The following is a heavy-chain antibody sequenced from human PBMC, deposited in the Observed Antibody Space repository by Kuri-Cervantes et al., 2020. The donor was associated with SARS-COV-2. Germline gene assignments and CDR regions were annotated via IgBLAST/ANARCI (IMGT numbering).Heavy chain of an antibody. CDR2: ISGSGGST. Sequence: GESLKISGAASGFTFSSYAMSWVRQAPGKGLEWVSAISGSGGSTYYADSVKGRFTISRDNSKNTLYLQMNSLRAEDTTVYYCSNPTGHYYYGMDVWGQGTTVTVSS. CDR3: SNPTGHYYYGMDV. CDR1: GFTFSSYA. V-gene: IGHV3-23*01. J-gene: IGHJ6*02.